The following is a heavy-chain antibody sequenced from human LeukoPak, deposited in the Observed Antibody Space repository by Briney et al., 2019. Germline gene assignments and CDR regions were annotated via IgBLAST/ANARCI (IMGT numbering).Heavy chain of an antibody. CDR2: INHSGSA. J-gene: IGHJ4*02. V-gene: IGHV4-34*01. CDR1: GGSFSGYY. CDR3: ARGRRLLAAAGVKEFDY. D-gene: IGHD6-13*01. Sequence: PSETLSLTCAVYGGSFSGYYWSWIRQPPGKGLEWIGEINHSGSANYNPSLKSRVIISVDTSKNQFSLKLSSVTAADTAVYYCARGRRLLAAAGVKEFDYWGQGTLVTVSS.